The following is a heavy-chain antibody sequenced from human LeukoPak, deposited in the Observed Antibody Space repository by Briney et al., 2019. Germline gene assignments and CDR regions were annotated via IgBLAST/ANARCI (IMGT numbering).Heavy chain of an antibody. J-gene: IGHJ4*02. CDR1: GFTFSSYA. CDR2: IPYDGSNK. V-gene: IGHV3-30*04. Sequence: GGSLRLSCAASGFTFSSYAMHWVRQAPGKGLEWVAVIPYDGSNKYYADSVKGRFTISRDNSKNTLYLQMNSLRAEDTAVYYCARDLTRHYFDYWGQGTLVTVSS. CDR3: ARDLTRHYFDY.